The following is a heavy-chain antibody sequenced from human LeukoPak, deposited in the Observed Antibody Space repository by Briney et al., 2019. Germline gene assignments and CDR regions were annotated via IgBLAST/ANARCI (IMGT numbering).Heavy chain of an antibody. V-gene: IGHV3-48*03. D-gene: IGHD2/OR15-2a*01. CDR2: ISSSGSTI. CDR3: ARGRQIVASRGILFHY. Sequence: GGSLRLSCAASGFTFSSYEMNWVRQAPGKGLEWVSYISSSGSTIYYADSVKGRFTISRDNAKNSLYLQMNSLRAEDTAVYYCARGRQIVASRGILFHYWGQGTLVTVSS. CDR1: GFTFSSYE. J-gene: IGHJ4*02.